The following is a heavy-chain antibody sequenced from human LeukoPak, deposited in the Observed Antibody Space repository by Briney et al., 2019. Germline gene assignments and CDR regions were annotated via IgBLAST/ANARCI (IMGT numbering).Heavy chain of an antibody. CDR1: GFTFSSYD. CDR3: ARALMITFGGVIAPPGDP. Sequence: GGSLRLSCAASGFTFSSYDMHWVRQATGKGLEGVSAIGTAGDTYYPGSVKGRFTISRENAKNSLYLQMNSLRAGDTAVYYCARALMITFGGVIAPPGDPWGQGTLVTVSS. V-gene: IGHV3-13*01. J-gene: IGHJ5*02. CDR2: IGTAGDT. D-gene: IGHD3-16*02.